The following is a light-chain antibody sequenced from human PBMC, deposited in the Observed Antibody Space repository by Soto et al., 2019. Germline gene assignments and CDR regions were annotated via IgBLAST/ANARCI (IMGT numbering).Light chain of an antibody. CDR1: QSVSSSY. V-gene: IGKV3-20*01. J-gene: IGKJ1*01. CDR2: GAS. CDR3: HHYHYSPPWT. Sequence: EIVLTQSPGTLSLSPGERATLSCRASQSVSSSYLAWYQQKPGQAPRLLIYGASIRATGIPDRFSGSGSGTDFTLTISRLEPEDFAVYYCHHYHYSPPWTFGQGTTVEIK.